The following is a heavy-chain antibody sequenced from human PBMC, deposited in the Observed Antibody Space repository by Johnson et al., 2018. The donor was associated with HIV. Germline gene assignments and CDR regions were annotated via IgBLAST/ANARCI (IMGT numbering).Heavy chain of an antibody. V-gene: IGHV3-33*08. CDR1: AFTFSSYA. D-gene: IGHD3-10*01. Sequence: VQLVESGGGLVQPGGSLRLSCAASAFTFSSYAIHWVRQAPGKGLEWVAVIWYDGSNKYYADSVKGRFTISRDNAKNSLYVQMSSLRAEDTAVDYCAGGGDWDRVGGAFDIWGQGTMVTVSS. CDR3: AGGGDWDRVGGAFDI. CDR2: IWYDGSNK. J-gene: IGHJ3*02.